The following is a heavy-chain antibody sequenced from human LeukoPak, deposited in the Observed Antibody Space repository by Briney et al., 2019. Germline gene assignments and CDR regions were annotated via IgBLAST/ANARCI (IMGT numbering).Heavy chain of an antibody. J-gene: IGHJ3*02. CDR3: ARENTMPRGVPRGFDI. CDR1: GFSVSSNY. V-gene: IGHV3-66*01. D-gene: IGHD3-10*01. CDR2: IYSGGST. Sequence: GSLRLSCAASGFSVSSNYMSWVRQAPGTGLEWVSLIYSGGSTYSADSVKGRFAISRDNSKNTLYLQMNSLRAEDTAVYYCARENTMPRGVPRGFDIWGQGTMVTVSS.